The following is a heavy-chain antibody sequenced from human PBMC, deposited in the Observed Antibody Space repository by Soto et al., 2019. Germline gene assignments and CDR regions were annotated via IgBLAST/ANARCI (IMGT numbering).Heavy chain of an antibody. Sequence: QITLKESGPTLVKPTQTLTLTCTFSGFSLSTSGVAVGWIRQPPGKALEWLALIYWDDDRRYSSFLKSRLTITKDPYKNQVVLTMTNMDPVDTDTYYCTHMRSYYGSGRHAFDIWGQGSMVTVSS. CDR2: IYWDDDR. J-gene: IGHJ3*02. D-gene: IGHD3-10*01. CDR1: GFSLSTSGVA. CDR3: THMRSYYGSGRHAFDI. V-gene: IGHV2-5*02.